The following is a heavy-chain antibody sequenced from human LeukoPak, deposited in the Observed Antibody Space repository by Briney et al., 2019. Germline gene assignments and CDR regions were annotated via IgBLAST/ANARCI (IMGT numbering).Heavy chain of an antibody. J-gene: IGHJ4*02. Sequence: PGGSLTLSCAASGFTFSSYSMNWVRQAPGKGLEWVSYISSSSTIYYADSVKGRFTISRDNAKNSLYLQMNSLRDEDTAVYYCARDQAGYSYGEYYFDYWGQGTLVTVSS. CDR1: GFTFSSYS. V-gene: IGHV3-48*02. D-gene: IGHD5-18*01. CDR3: ARDQAGYSYGEYYFDY. CDR2: ISSSSTI.